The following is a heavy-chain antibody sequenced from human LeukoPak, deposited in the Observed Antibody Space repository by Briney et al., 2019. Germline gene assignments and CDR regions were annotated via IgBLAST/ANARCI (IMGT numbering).Heavy chain of an antibody. CDR3: ARGPLHSSSWYFDY. J-gene: IGHJ4*02. CDR1: GGSISSYY. D-gene: IGHD6-13*01. Sequence: SGTLSLTCTGSGGSISSYYWSLIRPPPGKRLEWFGYIYYTGSSNYNPSLKSRVTISVDTSKNQFSLKLRFVTAADTAVYYCARGPLHSSSWYFDYWGQGTLVTVSS. CDR2: IYYTGSS. V-gene: IGHV4-59*01.